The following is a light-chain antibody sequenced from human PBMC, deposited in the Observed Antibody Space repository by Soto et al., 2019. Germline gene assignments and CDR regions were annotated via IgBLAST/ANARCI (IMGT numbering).Light chain of an antibody. CDR1: QGIGNF. Sequence: DIQMTQSPSSLSASVGDTVTITCRASQGIGNFFAWFQQKPGKAPTSLISEASSLQSGVPSMFSGSGSETDFTHTISSLQPEDFAPYYCQQYHSYPVTFGGGTKVEFK. CDR2: EAS. CDR3: QQYHSYPVT. V-gene: IGKV1-16*01. J-gene: IGKJ4*01.